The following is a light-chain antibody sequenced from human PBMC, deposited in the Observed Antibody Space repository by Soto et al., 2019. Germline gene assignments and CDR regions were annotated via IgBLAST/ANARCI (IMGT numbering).Light chain of an antibody. V-gene: IGKV1-27*01. J-gene: IGKJ1*01. Sequence: DIQMTQSPASLSPSVGDTVTITCRASQGISNYLAWYQQKPGQVPNLLIYAASTLQSGVPSRFSGSGSGTDFTLTISSLRPEDVATYYCQKYNNAPRTFGQGTKVEI. CDR1: QGISNY. CDR2: AAS. CDR3: QKYNNAPRT.